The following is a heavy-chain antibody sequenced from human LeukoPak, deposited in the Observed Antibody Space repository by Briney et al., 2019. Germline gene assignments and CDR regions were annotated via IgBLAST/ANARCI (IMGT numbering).Heavy chain of an antibody. CDR1: GGSFSGYY. Sequence: SETLSLTCAVYGGSFSGYYWSWIRQPPGKGLEWIGEINHSGSTNYNPSLKSRVTTSVDTSKNQFSLELSSVTAADTAVYYCARPFDCSGGSCYSRTDAFDIWGQGTMVTVSS. D-gene: IGHD2-15*01. CDR3: ARPFDCSGGSCYSRTDAFDI. J-gene: IGHJ3*02. CDR2: INHSGST. V-gene: IGHV4-34*01.